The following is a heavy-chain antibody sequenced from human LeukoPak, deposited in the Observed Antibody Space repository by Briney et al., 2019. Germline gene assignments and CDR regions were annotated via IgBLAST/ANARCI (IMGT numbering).Heavy chain of an antibody. J-gene: IGHJ5*02. CDR3: ARKGRGLLWFGEFDP. Sequence: PSETLSLTCTVSGGSISSYYWSWIRQPPGKGLEWIGYIYYSGSTNYNPSLKSRVTISVDTSKNQFSLKLSSVTAADTAVYYCARKGRGLLWFGEFDPWGQGTLVTVSS. CDR1: GGSISSYY. D-gene: IGHD3-10*01. CDR2: IYYSGST. V-gene: IGHV4-59*08.